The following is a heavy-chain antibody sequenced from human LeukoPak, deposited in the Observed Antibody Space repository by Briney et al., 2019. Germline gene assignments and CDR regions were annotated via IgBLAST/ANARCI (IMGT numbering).Heavy chain of an antibody. J-gene: IGHJ4*01. CDR2: INHSGNT. Sequence: SETLSLTCAVYGESFSSYYWSWIRQPPGKGLEWIGEINHSGNTNYNPSLESRVTISVDTSKNQFSLKLSSVTAADTAVYYCARVDGDGYNIPDYWGQEPWSPSPQ. V-gene: IGHV4-34*01. CDR1: GESFSSYY. CDR3: ARVDGDGYNIPDY. D-gene: IGHD5-24*01.